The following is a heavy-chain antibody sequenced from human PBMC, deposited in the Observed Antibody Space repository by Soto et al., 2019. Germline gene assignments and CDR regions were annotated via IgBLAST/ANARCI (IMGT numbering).Heavy chain of an antibody. Sequence: QVQLVQSGAEVKKPGSSVKVSCKASGGTFSGYAISWVRQAPGQGLEWMGGIIPIFGTANYAQKFQGRVTITADESTSTAYMELSSLRSEDTAVYYCARDKAGPHSSGWYELVYWGQGTLVTVSS. V-gene: IGHV1-69*01. CDR3: ARDKAGPHSSGWYELVY. D-gene: IGHD6-19*01. J-gene: IGHJ4*02. CDR2: IIPIFGTA. CDR1: GGTFSGYA.